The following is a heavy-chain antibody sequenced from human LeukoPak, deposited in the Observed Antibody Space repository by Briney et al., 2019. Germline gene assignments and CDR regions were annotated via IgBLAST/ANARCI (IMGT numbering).Heavy chain of an antibody. Sequence: GGSLRLSCAASGFTFSSYSMNWVRQAPGKGLEWVSYISSSSSTIYYADSVKGRFTISRDNAKNSPYLQMNSLRAEDTAVYYCASLEKTGTSDYWGQGTLVTVSS. CDR3: ASLEKTGTSDY. J-gene: IGHJ4*02. D-gene: IGHD1-7*01. V-gene: IGHV3-48*01. CDR2: ISSSSSTI. CDR1: GFTFSSYS.